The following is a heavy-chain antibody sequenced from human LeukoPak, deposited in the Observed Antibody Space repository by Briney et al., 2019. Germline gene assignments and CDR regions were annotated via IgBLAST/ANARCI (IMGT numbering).Heavy chain of an antibody. J-gene: IGHJ4*02. V-gene: IGHV3-64*01. D-gene: IGHD3-10*01. Sequence: PGGSLRLSCAASGFNFRAYGMHWVRQAPGQGLEYVAAISADGGTTWHSNSVNGRFTISRDTSKNTLYHQMGRLKTEDTALYYCARGRGGPPFDYWGQGILVTVSS. CDR3: ARGRGGPPFDY. CDR2: ISADGGTT. CDR1: GFNFRAYG.